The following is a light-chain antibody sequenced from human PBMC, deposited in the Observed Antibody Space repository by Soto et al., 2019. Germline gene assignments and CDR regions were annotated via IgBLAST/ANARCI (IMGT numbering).Light chain of an antibody. V-gene: IGKV1-6*01. CDR3: QQNYSPPPIT. CDR2: TAS. Sequence: AIQMTQSPSSLSASVGDRVTITCRASQGIRSELGWYQQKPGKAPNLLIYTASTLQSGVPSRFSGSGFGTDFTLTISSLQTEDFATYYCQQNYSPPPITFGQGTRLEIK. CDR1: QGIRSE. J-gene: IGKJ5*01.